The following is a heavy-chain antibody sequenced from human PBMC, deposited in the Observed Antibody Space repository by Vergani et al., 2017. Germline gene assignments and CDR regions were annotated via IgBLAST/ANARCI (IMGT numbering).Heavy chain of an antibody. CDR2: ISWDGGST. CDR3: VKGPSTHAEV. D-gene: IGHD2-2*01. Sequence: EVQLLESGGGLVQPGGSLRLSCAASGFTFDDYDMHWVRHVPGKGLDLVSLISWDGGSTSYADSVKGRLTICRDNSKTSLYLQMNSLRAEDTALYYWVKGPSTHAEVWGQGTLVTVSS. J-gene: IGHJ4*02. CDR1: GFTFDDYD. V-gene: IGHV3-43D*04.